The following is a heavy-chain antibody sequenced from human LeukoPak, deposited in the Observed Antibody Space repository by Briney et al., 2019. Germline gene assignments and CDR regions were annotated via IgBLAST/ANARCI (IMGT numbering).Heavy chain of an antibody. D-gene: IGHD2/OR15-2a*01. CDR1: AGTFSSYA. V-gene: IGHV1-69*13. Sequence: ASVTVSCMASAGTFSSYAISWVRQAPGQGLEWMGGIIPIFGTANYAQKFQGRVTITADESTSTAYMELSSLRSEDTAVYYCARDLSSPWFDPWGQGTLVTVSS. CDR3: ARDLSSPWFDP. CDR2: IIPIFGTA. J-gene: IGHJ5*02.